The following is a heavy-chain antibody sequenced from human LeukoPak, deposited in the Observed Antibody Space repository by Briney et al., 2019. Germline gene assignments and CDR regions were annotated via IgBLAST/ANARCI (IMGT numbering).Heavy chain of an antibody. V-gene: IGHV4-39*07. CDR2: IYYSGST. CDR1: GDSISSSRSY. Sequence: PSETLSLTCTVSGDSISSSRSYWGWIRQPPGKGLEWIGSIYYSGSTYYNPSLKSRVTISVDTSKNQFSLKLSSVTAADTAVYYCARAELGEEIDYWGQGTQVTVSS. D-gene: IGHD3-16*01. CDR3: ARAELGEEIDY. J-gene: IGHJ4*02.